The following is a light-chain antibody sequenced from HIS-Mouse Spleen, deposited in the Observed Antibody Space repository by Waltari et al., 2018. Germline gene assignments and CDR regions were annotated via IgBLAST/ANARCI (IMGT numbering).Light chain of an antibody. CDR3: QQYNNWPYT. CDR2: GAS. Sequence: EIVMTQSPATLSVSPGERATLSCRASQSVSSNLAWYQQKPGQAPRLLSYGASNRATGIPARFSGSGSGTEFTLTISSMQSEDFAVYYCQQYNNWPYTFGQGTKLEIK. V-gene: IGKV3-15*01. CDR1: QSVSSN. J-gene: IGKJ2*01.